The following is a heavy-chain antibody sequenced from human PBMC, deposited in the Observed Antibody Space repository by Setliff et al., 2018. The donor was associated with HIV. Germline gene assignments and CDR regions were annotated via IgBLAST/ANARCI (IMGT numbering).Heavy chain of an antibody. Sequence: ASVKVSCKASGYTFTSYHMYWVRQAPGQGLEWMGSINPSGGSTSYAQKLQGRVTMTRDTSTSTVYMELSSLRSEDTAVYYCARDLSISNPYYDILTGPGVYWGQGTLVTAPQ. V-gene: IGHV1-46*01. J-gene: IGHJ4*02. CDR1: GYTFTSYH. CDR2: INPSGGST. CDR3: ARDLSISNPYYDILTGPGVY. D-gene: IGHD3-9*01.